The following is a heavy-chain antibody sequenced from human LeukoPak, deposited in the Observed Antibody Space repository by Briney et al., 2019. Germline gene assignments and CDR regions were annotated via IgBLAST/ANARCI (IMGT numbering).Heavy chain of an antibody. V-gene: IGHV3-15*07. J-gene: IGHJ4*02. CDR2: IKSKTDGGTT. Sequence: GGSLRLSCAASGFTFSNAWMNWVRQAPGKGLEWVGRIKSKTDGGTTDYAAPVKGRFTISRDDSKNTLYLQMNSLKTEDTAVYYCTTGESMVGSTIHIRWADWGQGTLVTVSS. CDR3: TTGESMVGSTIHIRWAD. CDR1: GFTFSNAW. D-gene: IGHD1-26*01.